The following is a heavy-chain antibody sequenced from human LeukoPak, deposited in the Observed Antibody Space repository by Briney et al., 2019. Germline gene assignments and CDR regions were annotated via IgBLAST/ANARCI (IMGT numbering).Heavy chain of an antibody. J-gene: IGHJ4*02. D-gene: IGHD3-10*01. V-gene: IGHV4-39*07. CDR2: IYYSGST. CDR1: GGSISSSSYY. CDR3: AQGRFGSGSYYYPFDY. Sequence: SETLSLTCTVSGGSISSSSYYWGWIRQPPGKGLEWIGSIYYSGSTYYNPSLKSRVTISVDTSKNQFSLKLSSVTAADTAVYYCAQGRFGSGSYYYPFDYWGQGTLVTVSS.